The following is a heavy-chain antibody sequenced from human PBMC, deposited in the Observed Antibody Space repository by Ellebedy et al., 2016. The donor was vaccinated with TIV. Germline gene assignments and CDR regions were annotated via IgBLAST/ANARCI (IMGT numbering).Heavy chain of an antibody. Sequence: PGGSLRLSCSPSGFTFSSYAMHWVRQAPGKGLEYVSAISSNGGSTYYADSVKGRFTISRDNSKNTLYLQMSSLRAEDTAVYYCVKGGSGSYHYYYGMDVWGQGTTVTVSS. CDR2: ISSNGGST. J-gene: IGHJ6*02. CDR3: VKGGSGSYHYYYGMDV. D-gene: IGHD3-10*01. CDR1: GFTFSSYA. V-gene: IGHV3-64D*06.